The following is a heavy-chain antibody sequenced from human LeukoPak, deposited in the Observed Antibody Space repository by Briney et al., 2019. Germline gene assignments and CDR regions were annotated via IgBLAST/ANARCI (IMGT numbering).Heavy chain of an antibody. J-gene: IGHJ4*02. CDR3: ARGSTFDN. V-gene: IGHV4-59*01. CDR2: IYDRGST. CDR1: GGSISSYY. Sequence: PSETLSLTCTVSGGSISSYYWSWIRQPPGKGLEWIGNIYDRGSTKYNPSLKSRVTISVDTSKNQFSLRLSSVTAADTAVYYCARGSTFDNWGQGTLVTVSS.